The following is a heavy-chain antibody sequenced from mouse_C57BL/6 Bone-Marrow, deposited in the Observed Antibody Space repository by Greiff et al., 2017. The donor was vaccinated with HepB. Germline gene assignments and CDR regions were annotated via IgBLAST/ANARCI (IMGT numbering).Heavy chain of an antibody. Sequence: QVQLKQPGAELVKPGASVKLSCKASGYTFTSYWMHWVKQRPGQGLEWIGMIHPNSGSTNYNEKFKSKATLTVDKSSSTAYMQLSSLTSEDSAVYYCARCADYGAGSPYWYFDVWGTGTTVTVSS. V-gene: IGHV1-64*01. CDR3: ARCADYGAGSPYWYFDV. D-gene: IGHD2-4*01. CDR1: GYTFTSYW. CDR2: IHPNSGST. J-gene: IGHJ1*03.